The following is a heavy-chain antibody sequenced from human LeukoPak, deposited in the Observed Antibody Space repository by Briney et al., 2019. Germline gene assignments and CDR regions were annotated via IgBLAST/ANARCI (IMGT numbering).Heavy chain of an antibody. J-gene: IGHJ6*03. CDR3: ARRVGYYGSGNYFYYMDV. D-gene: IGHD3-10*01. V-gene: IGHV3-64*01. Sequence: GGSLRLSCATSGFIFSSYAVHWVRQAPGKGLEYVSAISSNGGNKNYANFVKGRFTISRDNSKNTLYLQMGSLRAEDMAVYYCARRVGYYGSGNYFYYMDVWGKGTTVTVSS. CDR1: GFIFSSYA. CDR2: ISSNGGNK.